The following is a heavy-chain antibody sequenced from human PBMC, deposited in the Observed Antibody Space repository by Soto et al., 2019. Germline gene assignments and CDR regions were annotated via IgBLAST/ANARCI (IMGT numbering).Heavy chain of an antibody. Sequence: PGGSLRLSCAASGFTFSSYSMSWVRQAPGKGLEWVSAISVSGGSTYYADSVKGRFTISRDNSKNTLYLQMNSLRAEDTAVYYCAKGSDIVVVPAAIRSSCYFDYWGQGTLVTVSS. CDR1: GFTFSSYS. J-gene: IGHJ4*02. V-gene: IGHV3-23*01. CDR2: ISVSGGST. D-gene: IGHD2-2*02. CDR3: AKGSDIVVVPAAIRSSCYFDY.